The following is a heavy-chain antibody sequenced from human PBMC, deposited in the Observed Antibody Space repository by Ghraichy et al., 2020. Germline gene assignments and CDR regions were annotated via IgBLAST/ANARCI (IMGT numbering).Heavy chain of an antibody. CDR1: GGSISSGDYY. V-gene: IGHV4-30-4*01. D-gene: IGHD3-9*01. Sequence: SETLSLTCTVSGGSISSGDYYWSWIRQPPGKGLEWIGYIYYSGSTYYNPSLKSRVTISVDTSKNQFSLKLSSVTAADTAVYYCARELTGDGSGYFDYWGQGTLVTVSS. J-gene: IGHJ4*02. CDR2: IYYSGST. CDR3: ARELTGDGSGYFDY.